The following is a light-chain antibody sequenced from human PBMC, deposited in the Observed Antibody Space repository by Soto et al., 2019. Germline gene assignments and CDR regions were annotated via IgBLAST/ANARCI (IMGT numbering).Light chain of an antibody. CDR2: SDN. CDR1: SSNIGTNT. V-gene: IGLV1-44*01. CDR3: AAWDVSLVV. J-gene: IGLJ2*01. Sequence: QSVLTQPPSASGTPGQRVTISCSGSSSNIGTNTVIWYQQLPGAAPKLLIYSDNQRPSGVPDRFSGSESGTSASLAISGLQSEDEADYFCAAWDVSLVVFGGGTKLTVL.